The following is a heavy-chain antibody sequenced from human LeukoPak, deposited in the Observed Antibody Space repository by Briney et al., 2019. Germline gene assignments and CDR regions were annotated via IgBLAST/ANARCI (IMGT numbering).Heavy chain of an antibody. CDR3: ARGEDYGTNSFDY. CDR1: GFSFSGYS. V-gene: IGHV3-48*04. CDR2: ITTSGRTI. Sequence: GGSLRLSCAASGFSFSGYSMNWVRQAPGKGLEWVSYITTSGRTIYYADSVKGRFTISRDNAKNSLYLQVNSLRAEDTAVYYCARGEDYGTNSFDYWGQGTLVTVSS. J-gene: IGHJ4*02. D-gene: IGHD4-17*01.